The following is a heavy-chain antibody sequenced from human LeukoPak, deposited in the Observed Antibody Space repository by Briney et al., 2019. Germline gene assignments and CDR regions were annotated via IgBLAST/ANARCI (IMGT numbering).Heavy chain of an antibody. V-gene: IGHV3-7*03. CDR2: IKQDGSEK. J-gene: IGHJ4*02. CDR3: AKDPRDERELGYFDY. CDR1: GFTFSTYW. Sequence: GGSLRLSCAASGFTFSTYWMSWVRQAPGKGLEWVANIKQDGSEKYYVDSVKGRFTISRDNAKNSLYLQMNSLRAEDTALYYCAKDPRDERELGYFDYWGQGTLVTVSS. D-gene: IGHD1-26*01.